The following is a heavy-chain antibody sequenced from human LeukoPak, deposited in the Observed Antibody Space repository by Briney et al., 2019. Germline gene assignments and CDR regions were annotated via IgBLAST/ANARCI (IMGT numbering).Heavy chain of an antibody. D-gene: IGHD2-15*01. V-gene: IGHV4-59*01. CDR2: IFFSGSN. CDR1: GGSISSYY. J-gene: IGHJ4*02. Sequence: SESLSLTCTVSGGSISSYYWSWIRQPPGKGLEWIGYIFFSGSNNYNPSLKSRVTISVDTSKNQFSLKLSSVTAADTAVYYCARVVGYCSGGSCYPRYYFDYWGQGTLVTVSS. CDR3: ARVVGYCSGGSCYPRYYFDY.